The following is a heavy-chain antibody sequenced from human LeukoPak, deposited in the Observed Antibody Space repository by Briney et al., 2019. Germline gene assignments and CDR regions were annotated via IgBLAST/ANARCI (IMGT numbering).Heavy chain of an antibody. Sequence: SETLSLTCTVSGGSISSGDYYWSWIRQPPGKGLEWIGYIYYSGSTYYNPSLMSRVTISVDTSKNQFSLKLSSVTAADTAVYYCARNYCSSTSCYTEGFDYWGQGTLVTVSS. J-gene: IGHJ4*02. D-gene: IGHD2-2*02. CDR2: IYYSGST. V-gene: IGHV4-30-4*08. CDR3: ARNYCSSTSCYTEGFDY. CDR1: GGSISSGDYY.